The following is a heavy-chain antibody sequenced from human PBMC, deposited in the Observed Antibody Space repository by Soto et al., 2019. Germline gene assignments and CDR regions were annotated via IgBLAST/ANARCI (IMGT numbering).Heavy chain of an antibody. CDR1: GFTFSGAA. J-gene: IGHJ6*03. V-gene: IGHV3-73*01. CDR3: SRQASDFWSGKPQYYMDV. D-gene: IGHD3-3*01. CDR2: IRSKGNNYAT. Sequence: GGSLRLSCAASGFTFSGAAMHWVRQASGKGLEWVGRIRSKGNNYATAYGASLKGRFTISRDDSKNTAYLQMNSLNTEDTAVYYCSRQASDFWSGKPQYYMDVWGKGTTVTVSS.